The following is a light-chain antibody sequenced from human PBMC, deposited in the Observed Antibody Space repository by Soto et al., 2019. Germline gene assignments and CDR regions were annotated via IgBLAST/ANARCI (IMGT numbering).Light chain of an antibody. Sequence: IVLPQYPATLSVSPGERSTLSCRASQSVSSNLAWYQQKPGQAPRLLIYGASTRATGIPDRFSGSGSATDFTLTISRLEPEDFAVYYCQKYGSSPPLTFGGGTRLEI. CDR3: QKYGSSPPLT. CDR2: GAS. J-gene: IGKJ5*01. CDR1: QSVSSN. V-gene: IGKV3-20*01.